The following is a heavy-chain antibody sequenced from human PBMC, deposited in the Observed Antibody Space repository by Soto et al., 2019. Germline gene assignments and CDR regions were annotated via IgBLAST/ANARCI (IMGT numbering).Heavy chain of an antibody. CDR1: GFAFSTYA. CDR3: AKVTKRAAAGRYEYYKYGMDV. D-gene: IGHD6-13*01. J-gene: IGHJ6*02. CDR2: ISGSGGSS. Sequence: GGSLRLSCAASGFAFSTYAMTWVRQAPGEGLEWVSVISGSGGSSYYADSVKGRFTISRDNSKNTLFLQINGLRAEDTAVYYCAKVTKRAAAGRYEYYKYGMDVWGQGTTVTVSS. V-gene: IGHV3-23*01.